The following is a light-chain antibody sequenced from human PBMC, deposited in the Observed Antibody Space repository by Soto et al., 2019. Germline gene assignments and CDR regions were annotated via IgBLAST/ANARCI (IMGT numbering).Light chain of an antibody. Sequence: DIVMTQSPDSLAVSLGERATINCKSSQSVLYSSNNKNYLAWYQQKPGQPPKLLIYWASTRESGVPDRFSGSGSGPDFTLTISSLQAVDVAVYYCQEYYSTPRTFGQGTKLEIK. J-gene: IGKJ2*01. V-gene: IGKV4-1*01. CDR1: QSVLYSSNNKNY. CDR2: WAS. CDR3: QEYYSTPRT.